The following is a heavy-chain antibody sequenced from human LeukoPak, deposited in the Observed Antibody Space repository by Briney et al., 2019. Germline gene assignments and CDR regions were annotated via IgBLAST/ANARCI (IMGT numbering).Heavy chain of an antibody. CDR1: GFTFSSYA. CDR3: AKGWSQLLISWFDP. V-gene: IGHV3-23*01. J-gene: IGHJ5*02. Sequence: GGSLRLSCAASGFTFSSYAMSWVRQAPGKGLEWVSAISGSGGSTYYADSVKGRFTISRDNSKNTLYLQMNSLRAEDTAVYYCAKGWSQLLISWFDPWAREPWSPSPQ. D-gene: IGHD2-2*01. CDR2: ISGSGGST.